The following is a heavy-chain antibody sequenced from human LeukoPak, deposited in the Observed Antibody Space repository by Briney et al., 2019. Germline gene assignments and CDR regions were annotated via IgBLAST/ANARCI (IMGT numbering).Heavy chain of an antibody. J-gene: IGHJ3*02. CDR2: ISYDGSNK. CDR3: ATGGNSGAFDI. CDR1: GFTFSSYA. V-gene: IGHV3-30-3*01. D-gene: IGHD4-23*01. Sequence: GGSLRLSCAASGFTFSSYAMHWVCQAPGKGLEWVAVISYDGSNKYYADSVKGRFTISRDNSKNTLYLQMNSLRAEDTAVYYCATGGNSGAFDIWGQGTMVTVSS.